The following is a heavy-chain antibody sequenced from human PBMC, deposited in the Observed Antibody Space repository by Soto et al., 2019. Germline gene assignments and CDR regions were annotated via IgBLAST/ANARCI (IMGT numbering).Heavy chain of an antibody. CDR1: GYTFTKYY. V-gene: IGHV1-46*01. Sequence: QVQLVQSGAEVKKPGASVKVSCKASGYTFTKYYVHWVRQAPGQGPEWMGVINPSGGSTRDAQKFQGRVTMTRDTPTSTVHMELSSLRSEDTAVYYCAREDTADYSGMDVWGQGTTVTVSS. CDR3: AREDTADYSGMDV. CDR2: INPSGGST. D-gene: IGHD5-18*01. J-gene: IGHJ6*02.